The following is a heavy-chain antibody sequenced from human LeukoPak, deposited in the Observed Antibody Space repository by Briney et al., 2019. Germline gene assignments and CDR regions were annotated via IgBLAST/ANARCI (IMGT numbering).Heavy chain of an antibody. CDR1: GYTFTGYY. J-gene: IGHJ4*02. V-gene: IGHV1-2*04. Sequence: ASVNVSCKASGYTFTGYYMHWVRQAPGQGLEWMGWINPNSGGTNYAQKFQGWVTMTRDTSISTAYMELSRLRSDDTAVYYCARSGPGSRYYFDYWGQGTLVTVSS. CDR2: INPNSGGT. D-gene: IGHD4-17*01. CDR3: ARSGPGSRYYFDY.